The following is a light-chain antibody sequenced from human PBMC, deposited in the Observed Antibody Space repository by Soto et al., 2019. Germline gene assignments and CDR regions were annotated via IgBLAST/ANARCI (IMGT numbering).Light chain of an antibody. V-gene: IGKV1-6*01. J-gene: IGKJ1*01. Sequence: AIQMTQSPSSLSASVGDRVTITCRASQGIGNDLGWYQQKPGKAPKLLIHAASSLQSGVPSRFSGSGSGTDFTLTISSLQPEDFATYYCLQDYTYPRTFGQGTKVEIK. CDR3: LQDYTYPRT. CDR1: QGIGND. CDR2: AAS.